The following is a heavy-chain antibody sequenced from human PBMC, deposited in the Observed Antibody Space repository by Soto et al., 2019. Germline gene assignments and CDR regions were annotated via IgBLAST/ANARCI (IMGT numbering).Heavy chain of an antibody. D-gene: IGHD3-3*01. CDR1: GGSISSSSYY. CDR3: ARVSGYYTSNYFDY. Sequence: SETLSLTCTVSGGSISSSSYYWGWIRQPPGKGLEWIGSIYYSGSTYYNPSLKSRVTISVDTSKNQFSLKLSSVTAADTAVYYCARVSGYYTSNYFDYWGQGTLVTVSS. V-gene: IGHV4-39*01. J-gene: IGHJ4*02. CDR2: IYYSGST.